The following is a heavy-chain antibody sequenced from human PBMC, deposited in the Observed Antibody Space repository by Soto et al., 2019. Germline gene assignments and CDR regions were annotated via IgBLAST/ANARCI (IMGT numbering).Heavy chain of an antibody. D-gene: IGHD3-22*01. Sequence: PSQTLSLTCAISGDSVSSNSAAWNWIRQSPSRGLEWLGRTYYRSKWYNDYAVSVKSRITINPDTSKNQFSLQLNSVTPEDTAVYYCARDREYYYDSSAVWFDPWGQGTLVTSPQ. CDR3: ARDREYYYDSSAVWFDP. CDR2: TYYRSKWYN. V-gene: IGHV6-1*01. CDR1: GDSVSSNSAA. J-gene: IGHJ5*02.